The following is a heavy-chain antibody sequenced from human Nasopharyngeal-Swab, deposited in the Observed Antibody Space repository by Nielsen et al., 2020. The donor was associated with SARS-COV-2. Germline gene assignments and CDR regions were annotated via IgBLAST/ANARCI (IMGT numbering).Heavy chain of an antibody. Sequence: GSLRLSCAASGFTVSSNYMSWVRQAPGKGLEWVSVIYSGGSTYYADSVKGRFTISRHNSKNTLYLQMNSLRAEDTTVYYCARGFTGTYYYYYMDVWGKGTTVTVSS. CDR2: IYSGGST. CDR1: GFTVSSNY. CDR3: ARGFTGTYYYYYMDV. D-gene: IGHD3-9*01. J-gene: IGHJ6*03. V-gene: IGHV3-53*04.